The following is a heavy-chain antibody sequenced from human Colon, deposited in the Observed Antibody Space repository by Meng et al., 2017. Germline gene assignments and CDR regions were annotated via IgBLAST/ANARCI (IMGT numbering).Heavy chain of an antibody. CDR3: ARGLAAARGLVPLHLDY. J-gene: IGHJ4*01. D-gene: IGHD6-13*01. CDR2: TYVSGSP. Sequence: SETLSLTCTVSGGSISNSSYYWSWIRQPAGKGLQWIGRTYVSGSPNYNPSLKSRVTISVDTSKNQLSLHLRSVTATDTAVYYCARGLAAARGLVPLHLDYWGQGKQVTVSS. V-gene: IGHV4-61*02. CDR1: GGSISNSSYY.